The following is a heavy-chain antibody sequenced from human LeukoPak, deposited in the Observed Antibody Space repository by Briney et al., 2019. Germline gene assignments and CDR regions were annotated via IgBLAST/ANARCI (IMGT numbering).Heavy chain of an antibody. J-gene: IGHJ6*04. CDR3: ARLYCSGGSCYSRYYGMDV. Sequence: AGESLKISCKGSGYSFTSYWISWVRQMPGKGLEWMGRIDPSDSYTNYSPSFQGHVTISADKSISTAYLQWSSLKASDTAMYYCARLYCSGGSCYSRYYGMDVWAKGPRSPSPQ. CDR1: GYSFTSYW. D-gene: IGHD2-15*01. CDR2: IDPSDSYT. V-gene: IGHV5-10-1*01.